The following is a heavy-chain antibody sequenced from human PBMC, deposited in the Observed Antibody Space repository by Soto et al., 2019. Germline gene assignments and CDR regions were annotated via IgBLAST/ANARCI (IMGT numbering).Heavy chain of an antibody. Sequence: LRLSCAASRFTFYSYAMSWVRQAPGKGLEWVSVISGRGDTTYYGDSVKGRFTISRDNSKNTLYLQMNSLRAEDTAVYYCAKGFWAVAGTRYFDYWGQGTLVTVSS. V-gene: IGHV3-23*01. CDR1: RFTFYSYA. CDR2: ISGRGDTT. CDR3: AKGFWAVAGTRYFDY. D-gene: IGHD6-19*01. J-gene: IGHJ4*02.